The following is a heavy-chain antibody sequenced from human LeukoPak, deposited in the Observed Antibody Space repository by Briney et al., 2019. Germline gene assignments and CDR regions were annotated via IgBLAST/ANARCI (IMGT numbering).Heavy chain of an antibody. CDR2: LNHSGST. Sequence: SETLSLTCAVNGGSISGYYWSWIRQPPGKGLEWLGELNHSGSTNYNPSLKSSVTISVDTFTNQFDLKVSSVIAADRAVYYGASRRRYCSGGSCYSRGHRGFDYWGQGTLVTVSS. CDR3: ASRRRYCSGGSCYSRGHRGFDY. D-gene: IGHD2-15*01. J-gene: IGHJ4*02. V-gene: IGHV4-34*01. CDR1: GGSISGYY.